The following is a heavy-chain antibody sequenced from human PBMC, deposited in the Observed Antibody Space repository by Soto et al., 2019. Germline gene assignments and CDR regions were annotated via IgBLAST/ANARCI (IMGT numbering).Heavy chain of an antibody. CDR2: ITPYNGKT. CDR1: GFTFTNDA. J-gene: IGHJ4*02. D-gene: IGHD1-26*01. Sequence: QVQLVQSGAEVKKTGASVTVSCKASGFTFTNDAISWVRQAPGQGLEWVGWITPYNGKTKYVERLQGRVTMTTDTSTNTAYMELRSLRSDDTAVYYCARLVILGPTTEHFDYWGQGTLVTVSS. V-gene: IGHV1-18*01. CDR3: ARLVILGPTTEHFDY.